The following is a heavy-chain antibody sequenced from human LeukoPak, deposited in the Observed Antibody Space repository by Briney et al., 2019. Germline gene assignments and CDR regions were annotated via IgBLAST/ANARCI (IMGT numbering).Heavy chain of an antibody. V-gene: IGHV4-30-2*01. CDR3: ARTAEGANWFDP. D-gene: IGHD1-26*01. CDR1: GGSISSGGYY. J-gene: IGHJ5*02. Sequence: PSQTLSLTCTVSGGSISSGGYYWSWIRQPPGKGLEWIGYIYHSGSTYYNPSLKSRVTISVDRSKNQFSLKLSSVTAADTAVYYCARTAEGANWFDPWGQGTLVTVSS. CDR2: IYHSGST.